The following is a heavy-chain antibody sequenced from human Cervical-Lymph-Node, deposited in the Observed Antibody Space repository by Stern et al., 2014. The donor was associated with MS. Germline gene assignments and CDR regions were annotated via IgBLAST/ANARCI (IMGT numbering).Heavy chain of an antibody. CDR2: IYYSGST. CDR3: ARHPAGGSLDY. V-gene: IGHV4-39*01. Sequence: QVQLQESGPGLVKPSETLSLTCTVSGGSISSSSYYWGWIRQPPGKGLEWIGRIYYSGSTYYNPSLKSRVPISVDTSQNTFSLKLSSVTAADTAVYYCARHPAGGSLDYWGQGTLVTVSS. J-gene: IGHJ4*02. CDR1: GGSISSSSYY. D-gene: IGHD1-26*01.